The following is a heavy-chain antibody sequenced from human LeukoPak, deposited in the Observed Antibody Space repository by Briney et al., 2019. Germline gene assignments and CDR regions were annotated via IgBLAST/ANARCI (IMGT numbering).Heavy chain of an antibody. CDR1: GFTFSDYY. CDR2: ISTRDNTI. J-gene: IGHJ4*02. CDR3: ARGARWAYYFDY. D-gene: IGHD4-23*01. V-gene: IGHV3-11*01. Sequence: GGSLRLSCAASGFTFSDYYMSWIRQTPGKGLEWLSYISTRDNTIQYADSVKGRFTISRDNANNSVFLQMNNLRAEDSALYYCARGARWAYYFDYWGQGSLVTVSS.